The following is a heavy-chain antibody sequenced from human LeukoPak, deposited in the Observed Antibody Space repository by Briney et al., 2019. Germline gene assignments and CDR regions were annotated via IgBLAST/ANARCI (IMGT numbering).Heavy chain of an antibody. J-gene: IGHJ4*02. CDR2: VKSKTDGGTT. CDR1: RFTFSNAW. Sequence: GGSLRLSCAASRFTFSNAWMSWIRQAPGKGLEWVGRVKSKTDGGTTDYAAPVKGRFTISRDDSKNTLYLQMNSLKTDDTAVYYCTTGTTFYYGSGSSPDWGQGTLVTVSS. CDR3: TTGTTFYYGSGSSPD. V-gene: IGHV3-15*01. D-gene: IGHD3-10*01.